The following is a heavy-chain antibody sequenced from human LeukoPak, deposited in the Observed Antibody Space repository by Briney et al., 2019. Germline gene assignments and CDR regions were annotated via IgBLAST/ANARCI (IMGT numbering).Heavy chain of an antibody. CDR3: ARDRDGSPGFYAPMDV. J-gene: IGHJ6*02. CDR1: GYTFTSYG. D-gene: IGHD2/OR15-2a*01. V-gene: IGHV1-18*01. Sequence: ASVKVSCKASGYTFTSYGISWVRQAPGQGLEWMGWISAYNGNTNYAQKLQGRVTMTTDTSTSTAYMELRSQRSDDTAVYYCARDRDGSPGFYAPMDVWGQGTTVTVSS. CDR2: ISAYNGNT.